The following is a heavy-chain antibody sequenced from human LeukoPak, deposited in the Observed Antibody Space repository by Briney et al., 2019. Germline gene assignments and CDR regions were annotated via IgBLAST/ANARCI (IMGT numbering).Heavy chain of an antibody. D-gene: IGHD2-2*01. Sequence: PGGSLRLSCAASGFTFSSYWMSWVRQAPGKGLEWVANIKQDGSEKYYVDSVKGRFTISRDNAKNSLYLQMNSLRAEDTAVYYCARGRGYCSSPSSRRGLYYFDNWGQGPLVTVP. CDR2: IKQDGSEK. J-gene: IGHJ4*02. CDR1: GFTFSSYW. CDR3: ARGRGYCSSPSSRRGLYYFDN. V-gene: IGHV3-7*01.